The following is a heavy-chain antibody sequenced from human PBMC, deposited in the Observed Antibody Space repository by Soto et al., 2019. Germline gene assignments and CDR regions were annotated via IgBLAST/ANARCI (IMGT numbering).Heavy chain of an antibody. Sequence: QVQLVQSGAEVKKPGSSVKVSCKASGGTFSSYAISWVRQAPGQGLEWMGGIIPIFGTANYAQKFQGRVTITADESTSTAYMELSSLRSEDTAVYYCVRDRDYDPPSTMDVWGQGTTVTVSS. CDR1: GGTFSSYA. CDR2: IIPIFGTA. D-gene: IGHD3-3*01. CDR3: VRDRDYDPPSTMDV. V-gene: IGHV1-69*01. J-gene: IGHJ6*02.